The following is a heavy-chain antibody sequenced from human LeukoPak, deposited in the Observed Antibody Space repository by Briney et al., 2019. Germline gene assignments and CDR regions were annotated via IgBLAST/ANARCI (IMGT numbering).Heavy chain of an antibody. V-gene: IGHV4-59*01. J-gene: IGHJ6*03. Sequence: SETLSLTCTVSGGSISSYYWSWIRQPPGKGLEWIGYIYYSGRTSYNPSLKSRVTISVDTSKNQFSLKLSSVTAADTAVYYCARGYSYMDVWGKGTTVTVSS. CDR3: ARGYSYMDV. CDR2: IYYSGRT. CDR1: GGSISSYY.